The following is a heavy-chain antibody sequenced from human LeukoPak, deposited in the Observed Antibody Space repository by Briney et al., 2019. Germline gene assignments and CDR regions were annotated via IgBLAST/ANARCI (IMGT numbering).Heavy chain of an antibody. CDR3: ARASGYTYYMDV. J-gene: IGHJ6*03. CDR1: GFTFSSYS. Sequence: GGSLRLSCAASGFTFSSYSMSWVRQAPGKGLEWVSSISSSSSYIYYADSVKGRFTISRDNAKNSLYLQMNSLRAEDTAVYYCARASGYTYYMDVWGKGTTVTVSS. V-gene: IGHV3-21*01. D-gene: IGHD5-12*01. CDR2: ISSSSSYI.